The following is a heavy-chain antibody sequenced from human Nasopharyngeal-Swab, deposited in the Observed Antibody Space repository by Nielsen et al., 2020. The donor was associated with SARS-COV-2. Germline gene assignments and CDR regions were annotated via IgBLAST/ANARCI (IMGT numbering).Heavy chain of an antibody. CDR1: GFTFSSYA. CDR3: AKDLSLVVITTPNY. CDR2: ISGSGGST. J-gene: IGHJ4*02. V-gene: IGHV3-23*01. Sequence: GGSLRLSCAASGFTFSSYAMSWVRQAPGKGLEWVSAISGSGGSTYYADSVKGRFTISRDNSKNTLYLQMNSLRAEDTAVYYYAKDLSLVVITTPNYWGQGTLVTVSS. D-gene: IGHD3-22*01.